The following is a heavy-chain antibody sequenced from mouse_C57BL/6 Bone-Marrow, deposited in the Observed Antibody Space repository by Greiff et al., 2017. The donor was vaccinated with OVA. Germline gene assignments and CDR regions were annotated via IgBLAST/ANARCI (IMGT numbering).Heavy chain of an antibody. D-gene: IGHD4-1*01. CDR2: INPYNGGT. CDR1: GYTFTDYY. CDR3: ARSLLGFFDY. J-gene: IGHJ2*01. V-gene: IGHV1-19*01. Sequence: VQLKESGPVLVKPGASVKMSCKASGYTFTDYYMNWVKQSHGKSLEWIGVINPYNGGTSYNQKFKGKATLTVDKSSSTAYMELNSLTSEDSAVYYCARSLLGFFDYWGQGTTLTVSS.